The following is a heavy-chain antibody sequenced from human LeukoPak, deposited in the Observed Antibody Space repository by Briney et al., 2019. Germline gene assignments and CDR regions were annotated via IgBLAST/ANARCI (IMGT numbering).Heavy chain of an antibody. D-gene: IGHD3-16*01. V-gene: IGHV3-15*01. J-gene: IGHJ4*02. CDR3: TTPGGSGQGYFDY. CDR1: GFAFANAW. CDR2: IKSKTDGGTI. Sequence: GGSLRLSCAASGFAFANAWMTWVRQAPGKGLEWLGRIKSKTDGGTIDYAAPVGGRFTISRDDSKNTRYLQMNSLKTEDTAVYYCTTPGGSGQGYFDYWGQGTLVTVSS.